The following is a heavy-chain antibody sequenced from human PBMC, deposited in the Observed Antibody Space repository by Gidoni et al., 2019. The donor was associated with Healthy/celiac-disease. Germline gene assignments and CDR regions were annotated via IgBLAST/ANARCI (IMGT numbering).Heavy chain of an antibody. CDR3: ARDDCSSTSCYGFDP. D-gene: IGHD2-2*01. CDR2: INSDGSST. CDR1: GFAFSSYW. J-gene: IGHJ5*02. V-gene: IGHV3-74*01. Sequence: EVQLVESGGGLVQPGGSLRLSCAASGFAFSSYWIHWVRQAPGKGLVWVSRINSDGSSTSYADSVKGRFTISRDNAKNTLYLQMNSLRAEDTAVYYCARDDCSSTSCYGFDPWGQGTLVTVSS.